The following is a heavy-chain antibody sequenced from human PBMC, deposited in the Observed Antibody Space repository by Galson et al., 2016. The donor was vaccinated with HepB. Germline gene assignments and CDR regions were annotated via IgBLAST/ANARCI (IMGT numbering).Heavy chain of an antibody. CDR2: ISSSSSTI. Sequence: SLRLSCAASGFTFSSYSMNWVRQAPGKGLEWVSYISSSSSTIYYADSVKGRFTISRDNAKNSLSLQMHSLRGEDTAIYYCARDFLFAHDLWGPGTLVTVSS. CDR3: ARDFLFAHDL. D-gene: IGHD3-3*01. CDR1: GFTFSSYS. V-gene: IGHV3-48*04. J-gene: IGHJ5*02.